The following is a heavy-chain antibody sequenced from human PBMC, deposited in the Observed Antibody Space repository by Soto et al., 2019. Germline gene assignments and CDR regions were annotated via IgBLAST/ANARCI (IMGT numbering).Heavy chain of an antibody. D-gene: IGHD2-2*01. CDR1: GYTFISYD. J-gene: IGHJ6*03. CDR2: MNPNSGNT. Sequence: QVQLVQSGAEVTKPGASVKVSCRASGYTFISYDINWVRQATGQGPEWMGWMNPNSGNTGYAQKFQGRVTMSRNASISTAYMELSSLTSDDTAVYYCARAVPAAKLNMDVWGKGTTVTVSS. CDR3: ARAVPAAKLNMDV. V-gene: IGHV1-8*01.